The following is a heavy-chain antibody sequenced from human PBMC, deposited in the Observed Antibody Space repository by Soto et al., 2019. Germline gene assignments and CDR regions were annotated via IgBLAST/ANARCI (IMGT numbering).Heavy chain of an antibody. J-gene: IGHJ4*02. V-gene: IGHV3-74*01. CDR1: GFTFTNYW. Sequence: PGGSLRLSCAASGFTFTNYWMHGVRQVPGKGLVWISRINMDGSMTNYADSVKGRFTISKDNAKSTVYLQMNSLRAEDTAVYYCARDGRRADFDYWGQGTLVTVSS. CDR3: ARDGRRADFDY. CDR2: INMDGSMT.